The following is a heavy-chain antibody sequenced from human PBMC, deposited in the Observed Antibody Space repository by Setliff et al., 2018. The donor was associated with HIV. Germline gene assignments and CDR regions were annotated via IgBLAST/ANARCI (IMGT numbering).Heavy chain of an antibody. D-gene: IGHD4-4*01. J-gene: IGHJ4*02. CDR1: GFTFSSYG. CDR2: IWYDGSNK. CDR3: AKGPVTDSEVYFDY. V-gene: IGHV3-33*06. Sequence: GGSLRLSCAASGFTFSSYGMHWVRQAPGKGLEWVAVIWYDGSNKYYADSVKGQFTISRDNSKNTLYLQMNSLRAEDTAVYYCAKGPVTDSEVYFDYWGQGTLVTVSS.